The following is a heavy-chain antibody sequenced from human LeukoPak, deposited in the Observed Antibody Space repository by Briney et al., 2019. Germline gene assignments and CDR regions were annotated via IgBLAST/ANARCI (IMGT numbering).Heavy chain of an antibody. CDR3: AALWPDDAFDI. CDR2: IYYSGST. CDR1: GGSISSYY. V-gene: IGHV4-59*01. Sequence: SGTLSLTCTVSGGSISSYYWSWIRQPPGKGLEWVGDIYYSGSTNYNPSLKSRVTISVDTSQNQFSLKLSSVTAADTAVYYCAALWPDDAFDIWGQGTMVTVSS. J-gene: IGHJ3*02.